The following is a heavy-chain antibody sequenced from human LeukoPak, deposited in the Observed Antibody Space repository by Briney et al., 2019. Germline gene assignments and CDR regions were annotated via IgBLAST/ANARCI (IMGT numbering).Heavy chain of an antibody. Sequence: SETLSLTCAVSGYSISSGYHWAWIRQPPGKGPELIGSIYYRGNAYYNPSLKSRVTISLDTSKNQFSLKLSSVTAADTAVCYCVRDMGYYRMDVWGKGTTVIVSS. D-gene: IGHD3-10*01. J-gene: IGHJ6*04. CDR3: VRDMGYYRMDV. CDR2: IYYRGNA. CDR1: GYSISSGYH. V-gene: IGHV4-38-2*02.